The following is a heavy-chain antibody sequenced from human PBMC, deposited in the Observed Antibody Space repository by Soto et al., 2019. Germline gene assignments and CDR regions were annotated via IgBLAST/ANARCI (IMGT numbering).Heavy chain of an antibody. J-gene: IGHJ1*01. Sequence: SLRLSCAASGFRFSSYAMRGGRQAPGNGLEWVSDISGSGDNTYYADSVKGRFTISRDNSKNTLYLQMNSLRAEDTAVYYCADGGKWLFNFQYRGQVTLVNLYS. V-gene: IGHV3-23*01. CDR1: GFRFSSYA. CDR2: ISGSGDNT. CDR3: ADGGKWLFNFQY. D-gene: IGHD3-22*01.